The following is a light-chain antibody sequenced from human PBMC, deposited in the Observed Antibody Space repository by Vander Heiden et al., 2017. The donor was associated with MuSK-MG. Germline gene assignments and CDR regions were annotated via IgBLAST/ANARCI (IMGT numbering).Light chain of an antibody. V-gene: IGKV3-11*01. Sequence: EIVLTQSPATLSLSPGERAPLPCRPSQSVSSYLAWYQQKPGQAPRLLIYDASNRATGIPARFSGSGSGTDFTLTISSLEPEDFAVYYCQQRSNWPPTFGQGTKVEIK. J-gene: IGKJ1*01. CDR2: DAS. CDR3: QQRSNWPPT. CDR1: QSVSSY.